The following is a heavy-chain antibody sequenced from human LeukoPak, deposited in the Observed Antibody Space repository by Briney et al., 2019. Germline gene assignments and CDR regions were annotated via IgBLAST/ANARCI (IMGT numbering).Heavy chain of an antibody. CDR1: GVSINDYY. J-gene: IGHJ4*02. V-gene: IGHV4-59*12. CDR3: ARWNYDFWSGYYSFDY. CDR2: IHSSGST. Sequence: SETLSLTCTVSGVSINDYYWSWVRQPPGKGLEWIGFIHSSGSTNYNPSLKSRVTISVDTSKNQFSLKLSSVTAADTAVYYCARWNYDFWSGYYSFDYWGQGTLVTVSS. D-gene: IGHD3-3*01.